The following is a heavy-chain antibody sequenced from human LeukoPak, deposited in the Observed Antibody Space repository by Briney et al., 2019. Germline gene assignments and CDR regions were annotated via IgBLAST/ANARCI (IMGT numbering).Heavy chain of an antibody. V-gene: IGHV3-74*01. Sequence: GGSLRLSCAAAGFALSDETMHWVRQAPGKGLVWVSNIKTDGTTSNYADSVKGRFTISRDNAKNTFHLQMNRLTAADTAVYYCVCASAIARLPGDVDRLMPDWGQGTLVTVSS. CDR1: GFALSDET. CDR2: IKTDGTTS. D-gene: IGHD2-2*01. CDR3: VCASAIARLPGDVDRLMPD. J-gene: IGHJ4*02.